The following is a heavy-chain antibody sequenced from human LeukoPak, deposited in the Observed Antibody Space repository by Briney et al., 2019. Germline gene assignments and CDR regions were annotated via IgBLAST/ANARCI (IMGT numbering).Heavy chain of an antibody. Sequence: GASVKVSCKASGCTFSSYAISWVRQAPGQGLEWMGGIIPIFGTANYAQKFQGRVTITTDESTSTAYMELSSLGSEDTAVYYCARGPLPGYCSGGSCYYNWFDPWGQGTLVTVSS. CDR1: GCTFSSYA. CDR3: ARGPLPGYCSGGSCYYNWFDP. J-gene: IGHJ5*02. CDR2: IIPIFGTA. V-gene: IGHV1-69*05. D-gene: IGHD2-15*01.